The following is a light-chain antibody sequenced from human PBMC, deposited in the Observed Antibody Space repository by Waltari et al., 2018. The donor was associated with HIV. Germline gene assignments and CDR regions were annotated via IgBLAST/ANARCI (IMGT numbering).Light chain of an antibody. CDR1: QNINSNY. Sequence: EIVLTQSPGTLSLTPGERATLSCRASQNINSNYLAWYQQRPGQAPRLLIYGASSRATGITDRFSGSGSGTDFTLIISRLEPEDFALYYCQQYGNSLWTFGQGTKVEI. CDR3: QQYGNSLWT. CDR2: GAS. V-gene: IGKV3-20*01. J-gene: IGKJ1*01.